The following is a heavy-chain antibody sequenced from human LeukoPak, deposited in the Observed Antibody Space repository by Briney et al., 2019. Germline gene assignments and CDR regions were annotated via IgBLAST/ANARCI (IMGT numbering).Heavy chain of an antibody. V-gene: IGHV3-9*01. CDR3: AKDHYYDSSGYPDV. CDR1: GFTFDDYA. CDR2: ISWNSGSI. J-gene: IGHJ6*02. Sequence: GGSLRLSCAASGFTFDDYAMHWVRQAPGKGLEWVSGISWNSGSIGYADSVKGQFTISRDNAKNSLYLQMNSLRAEDTALYYCAKDHYYDSSGYPDVWGQGTTVTVSS. D-gene: IGHD3-22*01.